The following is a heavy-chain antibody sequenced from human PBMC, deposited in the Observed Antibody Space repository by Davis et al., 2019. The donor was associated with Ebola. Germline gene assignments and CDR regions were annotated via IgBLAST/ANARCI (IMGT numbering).Heavy chain of an antibody. J-gene: IGHJ6*02. CDR3: ARDLRGYYGMDV. CDR1: GGSFSGYY. CDR2: INHSGST. D-gene: IGHD4-17*01. Sequence: PSETLSLNCAVYGGSFSGYYWSWIRQPPGKGLEWIGEINHSGSTNYNPSLKSRVTISVDTSKNQFSLKLSSVTAADTAVYYCARDLRGYYGMDVWGQGTTVTVSS. V-gene: IGHV4-34*01.